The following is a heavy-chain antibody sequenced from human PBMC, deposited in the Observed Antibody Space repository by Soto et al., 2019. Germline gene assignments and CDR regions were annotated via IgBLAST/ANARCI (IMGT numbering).Heavy chain of an antibody. V-gene: IGHV3-23*01. Sequence: PGGSLRLSCAASGFTFSSYAMSWVRQAPGKGLEWVSAISGSGGSTYYADSVKGRFTISRDNSKNTLYLQMNSLRAEDTAVYYCANRGYSSGWYQYYFDYWGQGTLVTVSS. CDR1: GFTFSSYA. CDR2: ISGSGGST. J-gene: IGHJ4*02. CDR3: ANRGYSSGWYQYYFDY. D-gene: IGHD6-19*01.